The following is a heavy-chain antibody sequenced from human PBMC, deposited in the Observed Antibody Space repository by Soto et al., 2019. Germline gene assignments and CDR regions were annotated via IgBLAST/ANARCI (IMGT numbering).Heavy chain of an antibody. V-gene: IGHV3-23*01. CDR3: AKDLPSSGYFHYYYYYGMDV. D-gene: IGHD6-19*01. J-gene: IGHJ6*02. CDR2: ISGSGGST. CDR1: GFTFSSYA. Sequence: PGGSLRLSCAASGFTFSSYAMSWVRQAPGKGLEWVSAISGSGGSTYYADSVKGRSTISRDNSKNTLYLQMNSLRAEDTAVYYCAKDLPSSGYFHYYYYYGMDVWGQGTTVTVSS.